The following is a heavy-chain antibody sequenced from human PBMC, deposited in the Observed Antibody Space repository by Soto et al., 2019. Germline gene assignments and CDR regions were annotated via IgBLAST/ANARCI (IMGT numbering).Heavy chain of an antibody. D-gene: IGHD3-10*01. V-gene: IGHV1-18*01. CDR1: GYTFDTYG. J-gene: IGHJ4*02. Sequence: QVQLVQSGAEVKKPGASVKVSCKASGYTFDTYGITWVRQAPGQGLEWVGGISPYSGNTNYAQKFQDRVTTPTATPATTADIELRSLRSDDTAVYFCARVPIMLRGVTPIDYWGQGTLLTVSS. CDR2: ISPYSGNT. CDR3: ARVPIMLRGVTPIDY.